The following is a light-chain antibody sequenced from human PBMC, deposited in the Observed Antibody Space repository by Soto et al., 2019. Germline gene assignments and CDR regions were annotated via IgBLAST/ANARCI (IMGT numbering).Light chain of an antibody. J-gene: IGKJ5*01. Sequence: DIQMTQSPSSLSASVGDRVTITCQASQDISNYLNWYQQKPGKAPKLLIYDASNLETGVPSRFSGSGTGTDFTFTISSLQPEDIATYYCQQYDNLPRTFGQGTLPEIK. V-gene: IGKV1-33*01. CDR3: QQYDNLPRT. CDR1: QDISNY. CDR2: DAS.